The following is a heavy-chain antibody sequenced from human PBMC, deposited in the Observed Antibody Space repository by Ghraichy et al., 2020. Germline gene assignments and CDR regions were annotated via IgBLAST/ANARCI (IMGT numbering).Heavy chain of an antibody. J-gene: IGHJ4*02. V-gene: IGHV3-21*01. Sequence: GGSLRLSCAASGFTFSSYSMNWVRQAPGKGLEWVSSISSSSSYIYYADSVKGRFTISRDNAKNSLYLQMNSLRAEDTAVYYCARDSSIVVVTAAIYRPGESLDYWGQGTLVTVSS. CDR1: GFTFSSYS. D-gene: IGHD2-21*02. CDR2: ISSSSSYI. CDR3: ARDSSIVVVTAAIYRPGESLDY.